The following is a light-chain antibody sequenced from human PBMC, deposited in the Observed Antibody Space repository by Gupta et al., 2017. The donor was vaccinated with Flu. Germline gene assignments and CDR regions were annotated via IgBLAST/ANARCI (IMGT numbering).Light chain of an antibody. CDR1: QSISSN. CDR3: QQYHHWQT. J-gene: IGKJ1*01. CDR2: AAS. Sequence: EIVMTQSPATLSVSPGERATLSCRASQSISSNLVWYQQRPGQAPRLLIYAASTRATGIPARFSGSGSGTEFTLTISSLQSEDFAVYYCQQYHHWQTFGQGTKVEIK. V-gene: IGKV3-15*01.